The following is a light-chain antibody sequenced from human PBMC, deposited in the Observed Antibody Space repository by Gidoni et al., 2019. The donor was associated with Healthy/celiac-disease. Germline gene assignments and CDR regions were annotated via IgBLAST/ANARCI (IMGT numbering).Light chain of an antibody. Sequence: ELVLTQSPGTLSLSPGERATLSCMASQSVSSSYLAWYQQKPGQAPMLLIYGASSRATGIPDRFSGSGSGTDFTLTISRLEPEDFAVYYCQQYGSSPLYTFGQGTKLEIK. V-gene: IGKV3-20*01. CDR2: GAS. J-gene: IGKJ2*01. CDR3: QQYGSSPLYT. CDR1: QSVSSSY.